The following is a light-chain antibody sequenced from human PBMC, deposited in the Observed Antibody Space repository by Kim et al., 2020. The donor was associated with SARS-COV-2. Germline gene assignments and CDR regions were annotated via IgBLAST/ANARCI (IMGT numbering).Light chain of an antibody. J-gene: IGLJ3*02. CDR3: GTWDSSLSAGV. Sequence: GQKVTISCSGSSSNIGNSNVYWYQQLPGTAPKLLIYDNHQRPSGIPDRFSGSKSGTSATLGITGLQTGDEADYYCGTWDSSLSAGVFGGGTQLTVL. CDR1: SSNIGNSN. CDR2: DNH. V-gene: IGLV1-51*01.